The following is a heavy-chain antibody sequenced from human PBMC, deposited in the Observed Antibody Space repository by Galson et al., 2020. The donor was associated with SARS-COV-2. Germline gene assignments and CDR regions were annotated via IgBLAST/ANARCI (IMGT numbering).Heavy chain of an antibody. CDR2: IWYDGSNK. CDR1: GFTFSSYG. J-gene: IGHJ4*02. Sequence: GESLKIPCAAPGFTFSSYGMHWVRQAPGKGLEWVAVIWYDGSNKYYADSVKGRFTISRDNSKNTLYLQMNSLRAEDTAVYYCASSRFGDSDYWGQGTLVTVSS. V-gene: IGHV3-33*01. D-gene: IGHD3-10*01. CDR3: ASSRFGDSDY.